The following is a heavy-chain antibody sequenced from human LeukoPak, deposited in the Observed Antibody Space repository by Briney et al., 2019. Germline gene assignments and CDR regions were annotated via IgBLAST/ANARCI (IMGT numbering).Heavy chain of an antibody. D-gene: IGHD3-9*01. V-gene: IGHV3-48*01. CDR1: GFIFSSNS. CDR2: ISGSSSNI. CDR3: VTNFDPNVD. J-gene: IGHJ4*02. Sequence: PGGSLRLSCAASGFIFSSNSMNWVRQAPGKGMEWVSYISGSSSNIYYADSVKGRLTISRDNAKNSLYLQMNSLRAEDTAVYYCVTNFDPNVDWGQGTLVTVSS.